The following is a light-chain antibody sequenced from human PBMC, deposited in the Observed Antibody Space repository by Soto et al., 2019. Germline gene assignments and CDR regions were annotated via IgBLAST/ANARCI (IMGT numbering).Light chain of an antibody. V-gene: IGLV1-36*01. CDR1: SSNIGKNG. CDR3: ALWDDSLNALV. CDR2: FDT. J-gene: IGLJ1*01. Sequence: QSVLTQPPSVSGAPTQRVTISCSGSSSNIGKNGVNWYQEVPGKAPKLLIYFDTLLPSVISARFSGSKSGTPASLAITGLQPDDGAGFYCALWDDSLNALVFGAGTKLTVL.